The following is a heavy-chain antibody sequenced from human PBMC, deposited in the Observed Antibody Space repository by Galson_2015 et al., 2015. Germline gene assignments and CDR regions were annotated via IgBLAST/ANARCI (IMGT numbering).Heavy chain of an antibody. Sequence: SCKASGGTFSSYAISWVRQAPGQGLEWMGGIIPIFGTANYAQKFQGRVTITADESTSTAYMELSSLRSEDTAVYYCARDRLLWIQLWQVRVEDYGDYPHYGMDVWGQGTTVTVSS. CDR2: IIPIFGTA. CDR1: GGTFSSYA. D-gene: IGHD4-17*01. V-gene: IGHV1-69*01. J-gene: IGHJ6*02. CDR3: ARDRLLWIQLWQVRVEDYGDYPHYGMDV.